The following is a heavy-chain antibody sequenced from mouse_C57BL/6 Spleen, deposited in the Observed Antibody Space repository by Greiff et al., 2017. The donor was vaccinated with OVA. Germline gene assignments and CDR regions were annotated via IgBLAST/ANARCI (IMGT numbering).Heavy chain of an antibody. D-gene: IGHD2-2*01. CDR2: INPSNGGT. CDR1: GYTFTSYW. V-gene: IGHV1-53*01. CDR3: ARSRAMVTTWYFDV. J-gene: IGHJ1*03. Sequence: VQLQQPGTELVKPGASVKLSCKASGYTFTSYWMHWVKQRPGQGLEWIGNINPSNGGTNYNEKFKSKATLTVDKSSSTAYMQLSSLTSEDSAVYYCARSRAMVTTWYFDVWGTGTTVTVSS.